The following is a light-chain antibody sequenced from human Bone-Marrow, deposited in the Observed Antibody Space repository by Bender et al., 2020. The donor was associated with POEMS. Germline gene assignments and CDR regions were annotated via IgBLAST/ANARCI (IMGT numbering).Light chain of an antibody. V-gene: IGLV4-69*01. CDR2: LNSDGSH. J-gene: IGLJ3*02. CDR3: QTWGTGIRV. Sequence: QPVLTQSSSASASLGSSVKLTCTLSSGHSSYSIAWHQQQPGKAPRYLMKLNSDGSHSKGDGIPDRFSGSSSGAERYLTISSLQSEDEADYYCQTWGTGIRVFGGGTKLTVL. CDR1: SGHSSYS.